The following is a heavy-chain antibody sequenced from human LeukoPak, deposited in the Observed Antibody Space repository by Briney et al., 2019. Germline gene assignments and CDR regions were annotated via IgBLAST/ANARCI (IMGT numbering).Heavy chain of an antibody. D-gene: IGHD3-3*01. CDR1: GFTFDDYA. CDR2: ISWNSGSI. Sequence: PGGSLRLSCAASGFTFDDYAMHWVRQAPGKGLEWVSGISWNSGSIGYADSVKGQFTISRDNAKNSLYLQMNSLRAEDTALYYCAKDASDFWSGPSDYWGQGTLVTVSS. CDR3: AKDASDFWSGPSDY. J-gene: IGHJ4*02. V-gene: IGHV3-9*01.